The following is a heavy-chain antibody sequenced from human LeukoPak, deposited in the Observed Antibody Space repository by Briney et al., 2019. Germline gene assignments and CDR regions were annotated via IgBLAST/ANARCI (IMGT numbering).Heavy chain of an antibody. CDR1: GFTFSSYW. J-gene: IGHJ4*02. CDR2: INSDGSST. V-gene: IGHV3-74*01. CDR3: ARGYCSSTSCPKAYYFDY. Sequence: PGGSLRISCAASGFTFSSYWMHWVRQAPGKGLVWVSRINSDGSSTSYADSVRGRFTISRDNAKNTLYLQMNSLRAEDTAVYYCARGYCSSTSCPKAYYFDYWGQGTLVTVSS. D-gene: IGHD2-2*01.